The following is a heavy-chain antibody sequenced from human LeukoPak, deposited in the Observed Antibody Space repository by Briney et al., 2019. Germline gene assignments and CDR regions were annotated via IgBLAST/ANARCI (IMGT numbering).Heavy chain of an antibody. CDR1: GFTFSSYA. CDR3: AKDRWYYYDSSGYSDY. D-gene: IGHD3-22*01. J-gene: IGHJ4*02. V-gene: IGHV3-23*01. CDR2: ISGSGGST. Sequence: PGGSLRLSCAASGFTFSSYAMSWVRQAPGKGLEWVSAISGSGGSTYYADSVKGRFTISRDNSKNTLYLQMNSLRAKDTVVYYCAKDRWYYYDSSGYSDYWGQGTLVTVSS.